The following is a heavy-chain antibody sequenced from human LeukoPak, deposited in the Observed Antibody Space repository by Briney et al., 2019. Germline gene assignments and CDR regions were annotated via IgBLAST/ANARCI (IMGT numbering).Heavy chain of an antibody. CDR2: ISSSSSYI. V-gene: IGHV3-21*01. CDR1: GFTFSSYS. Sequence: GGSLRLSCAASGFTFSSYSMNWVRQAPGKGLEWVSSISSSSSYIYYADSVKGRFTISRDNAKNSLYLQMNSLRAEDTAVYYCARDWGIAAGKGVFDYWGQGTLVTVSS. D-gene: IGHD6-13*01. J-gene: IGHJ4*02. CDR3: ARDWGIAAGKGVFDY.